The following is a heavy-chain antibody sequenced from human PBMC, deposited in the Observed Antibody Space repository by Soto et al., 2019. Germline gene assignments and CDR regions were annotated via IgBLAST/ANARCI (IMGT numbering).Heavy chain of an antibody. Sequence: QVQLEQSGPGLVKPAQTLSLTCKISGGSITSVNHYWSWIRQSPGEGLEWIGYIFDSGTTHYNPSLKGRVTRSGDASQSQFSLTIHSVTAADTAVYYCAREVSGTGAFDYWGQGTLVTVSS. J-gene: IGHJ4*02. CDR2: IFDSGTT. V-gene: IGHV4-31*02. D-gene: IGHD2-8*02. CDR1: GGSITSVNHY. CDR3: AREVSGTGAFDY.